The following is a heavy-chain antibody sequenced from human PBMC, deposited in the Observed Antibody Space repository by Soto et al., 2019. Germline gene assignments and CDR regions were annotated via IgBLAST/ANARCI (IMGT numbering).Heavy chain of an antibody. CDR3: ARVAAYASSSRRAFDY. D-gene: IGHD6-6*01. CDR1: GFTFSSNW. Sequence: PGGSLRLSCAASGFTFSSNWMSWVRQAPGKGLEWVANIKQDGSEKYYVDSVKGRFTISRDNAKNSLYLQMNSLRAEDTAVYYCARVAAYASSSRRAFDYWGQGTLVTVSS. J-gene: IGHJ4*02. V-gene: IGHV3-7*01. CDR2: IKQDGSEK.